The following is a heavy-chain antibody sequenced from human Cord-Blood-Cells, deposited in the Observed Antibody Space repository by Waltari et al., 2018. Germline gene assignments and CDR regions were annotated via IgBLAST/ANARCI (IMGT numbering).Heavy chain of an antibody. V-gene: IGHV4-39*01. J-gene: IGHJ4*02. Sequence: QLQLQESGPGLVKPSETLSLTCTVSGCSISSSSYYWGWTRQPPGKGPEWIGSIYYSGSTYYNPSLKSRVTISVDTSKNQFSLKLSSVTAADTAVYYCARQGRAAAEYFDYWGQGTLVTVSS. D-gene: IGHD6-13*01. CDR1: GCSISSSSYY. CDR2: IYYSGST. CDR3: ARQGRAAAEYFDY.